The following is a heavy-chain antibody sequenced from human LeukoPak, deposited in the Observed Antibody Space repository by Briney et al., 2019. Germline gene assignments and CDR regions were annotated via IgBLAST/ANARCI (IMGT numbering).Heavy chain of an antibody. J-gene: IGHJ4*02. CDR1: GFTFNNYA. D-gene: IGHD3-22*01. Sequence: GGSLRLSCAAFGFTFNNYAMSWVRQAPGKGLEWVSTLSGVGGSTFYADSVEGRFTISRDNSKNTLYLQMNSLRAEDTAVYYCARIEVDDSSGYSLDYWGQGTLVTVSS. V-gene: IGHV3-23*01. CDR2: LSGVGGST. CDR3: ARIEVDDSSGYSLDY.